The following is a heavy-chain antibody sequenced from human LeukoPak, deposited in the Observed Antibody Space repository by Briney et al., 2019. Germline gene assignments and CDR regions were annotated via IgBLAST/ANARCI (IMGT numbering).Heavy chain of an antibody. CDR3: AREYTLYRSGWFLDY. Sequence: SETLSLTCAVSGDSSYSSIYYWGWVRQPPGKGLEWIGTIDYSGDTYYNPSLKSRATISTDTSRSQFSLKLSSVTAADTAVYYCAREYTLYRSGWFLDYWGQGTVVSVSS. CDR2: IDYSGDT. V-gene: IGHV4-39*07. CDR1: GDSSYSSIYY. J-gene: IGHJ4*02. D-gene: IGHD6-19*01.